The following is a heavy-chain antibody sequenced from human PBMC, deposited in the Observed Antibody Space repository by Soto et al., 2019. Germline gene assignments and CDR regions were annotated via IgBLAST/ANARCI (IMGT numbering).Heavy chain of an antibody. CDR2: IYYSGST. J-gene: IGHJ6*03. Sequence: SETLSLTCTVSGGSISSSSYYWGWIRQPLGKGLEWIGSIYYSGSTYYNPSLKSRVAISVDTSKNQFSLKLSSVTAADTAVYYCARHLRYYGSGSYYYYYYYMDVWGKGTTVTVSS. CDR3: ARHLRYYGSGSYYYYYYYMDV. D-gene: IGHD3-10*01. V-gene: IGHV4-39*01. CDR1: GGSISSSSYY.